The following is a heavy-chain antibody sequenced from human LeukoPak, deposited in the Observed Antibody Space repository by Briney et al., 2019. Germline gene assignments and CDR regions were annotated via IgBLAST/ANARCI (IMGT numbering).Heavy chain of an antibody. V-gene: IGHV3-9*01. CDR2: ISWNSGSI. Sequence: NPGGSLRLSCAASGFTFDDYAMHWVRQAPGKGLEWVSGISWNSGSIGYADSVKGRFTISRDNAKNSLYLQMNSLRAEDTALYYCAKDPDYDILTGHLGYFDYWGQGTLVTVSS. D-gene: IGHD3-9*01. CDR1: GFTFDDYA. J-gene: IGHJ4*02. CDR3: AKDPDYDILTGHLGYFDY.